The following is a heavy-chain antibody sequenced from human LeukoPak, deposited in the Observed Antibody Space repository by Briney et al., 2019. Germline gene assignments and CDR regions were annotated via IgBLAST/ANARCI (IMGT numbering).Heavy chain of an antibody. CDR1: GGSISINSYY. CDR3: ARQSSPFYFVDY. J-gene: IGHJ4*02. V-gene: IGHV4-39*07. D-gene: IGHD2/OR15-2a*01. CDR2: LYFRGNT. Sequence: SETLSLTCSVSGGSISINSYYWDWIRQSPGKGLEWLGSLYFRGNTYYNPSLKSRVSMSVDTSKNQFSLRLKSVTAADTAVYFCARQSSPFYFVDYWGQGIPVTVSS.